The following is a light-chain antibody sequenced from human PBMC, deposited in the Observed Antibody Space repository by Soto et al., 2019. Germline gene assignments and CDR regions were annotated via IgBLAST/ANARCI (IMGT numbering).Light chain of an antibody. CDR2: GAS. Sequence: EIVLTQSAAALSLSPGERATLSCRASQSVSSSYLAWYQQKPGQAPRLLIYGASSRATGIPDRFSGTGSETDFTLTISRLEPEDFAVYYCQQYDNSPITFGQGTRLEIK. CDR1: QSVSSSY. J-gene: IGKJ5*01. V-gene: IGKV3-20*01. CDR3: QQYDNSPIT.